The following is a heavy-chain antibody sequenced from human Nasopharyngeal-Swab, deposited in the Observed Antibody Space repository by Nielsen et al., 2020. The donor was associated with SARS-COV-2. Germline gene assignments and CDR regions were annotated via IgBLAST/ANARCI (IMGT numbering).Heavy chain of an antibody. D-gene: IGHD3-10*01. J-gene: IGHJ5*01. CDR1: GFTFDDYG. Sequence: GESLKISCVASGFTFDDYGMIWVRQASGKGLEWVSGINWNGASTGHADSVKGRFTISRDNAKNSLFLQMNSLRAEDTAFYYCVKDRGVTGGYQNWFDSWGQGTLVTVSS. CDR3: VKDRGVTGGYQNWFDS. CDR2: INWNGAST. V-gene: IGHV3-20*04.